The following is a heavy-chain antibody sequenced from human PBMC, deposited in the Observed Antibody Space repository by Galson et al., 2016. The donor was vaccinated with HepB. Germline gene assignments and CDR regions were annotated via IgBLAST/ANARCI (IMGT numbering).Heavy chain of an antibody. J-gene: IGHJ5*02. CDR2: IYHSGSS. Sequence: TLSLTCSVSGASLSSGTHYWNWIRLHPGKGLEYIGYIYHSGSSYYNPSPRSRVTISVDTSQNQFSLELRSLTAADTAIYFCARGSDGSYAWEDNWFDPWGQGILVTVSS. CDR3: ARGSDGSYAWEDNWFDP. D-gene: IGHD3-22*01. V-gene: IGHV4-31*03. CDR1: GASLSSGTHY.